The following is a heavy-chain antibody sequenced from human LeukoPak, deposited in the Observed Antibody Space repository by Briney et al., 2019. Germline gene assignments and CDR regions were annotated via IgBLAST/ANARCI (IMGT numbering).Heavy chain of an antibody. CDR1: GFTFSSYS. J-gene: IGHJ5*02. V-gene: IGHV3-21*01. D-gene: IGHD6-13*01. CDR3: ARARGVAAAGHP. CDR2: ISSSSSYI. Sequence: GGSLRLSCAASGFTFSSYSMNWVCQAPGKGLEWVSSISSSSSYIYYADSVKGRFTISRDNAKNSLYLQMNSLRAEDTAVYYCARARGVAAAGHPWGQGTLVTVSS.